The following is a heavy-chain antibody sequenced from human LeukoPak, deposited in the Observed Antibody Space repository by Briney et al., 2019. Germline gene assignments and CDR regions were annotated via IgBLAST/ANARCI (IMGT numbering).Heavy chain of an antibody. Sequence: ASVNVSCQASGYTFTRYGISWVRQAPGQGLDWMGWISAYNGNKNYVQKLQGRVTRTTDTSTSTAYMELRSLRSDDTAVYYWARDPVLQWFGDSREINWFDPWGKGTLVTVSS. V-gene: IGHV1-18*04. CDR3: ARDPVLQWFGDSREINWFDP. J-gene: IGHJ5*02. CDR1: GYTFTRYG. CDR2: ISAYNGNK. D-gene: IGHD3-10*01.